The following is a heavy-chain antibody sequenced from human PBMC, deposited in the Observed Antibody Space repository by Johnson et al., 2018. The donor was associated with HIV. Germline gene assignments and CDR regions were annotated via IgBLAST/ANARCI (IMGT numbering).Heavy chain of an antibody. CDR3: AKVLNEKSYIDVFHV. D-gene: IGHD2-8*01. Sequence: QVQLVESGGGLVQPGRSLRLSCAASGFTFDDYAMHWVRQAPGKGLEWVAFVSSDGSHKNYADSVKGRFTISRDNSKNTVYLQMNSLRVEYTAVYYCAKVLNEKSYIDVFHVWGQGTMVTVSA. CDR2: VSSDGSHK. CDR1: GFTFDDYA. J-gene: IGHJ3*01. V-gene: IGHV3-30*18.